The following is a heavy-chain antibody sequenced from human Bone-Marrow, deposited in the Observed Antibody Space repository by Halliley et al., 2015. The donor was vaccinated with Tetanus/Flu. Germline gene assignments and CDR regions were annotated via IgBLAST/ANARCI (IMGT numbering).Heavy chain of an antibody. J-gene: IGHJ4*02. Sequence: GLGWIGECGPDGTTKYPPSLKGRVSISVDKSNPQFPLRMNSLTAADTAVYYCARSEDQLLGLEYWGQGALVTVSS. D-gene: IGHD2-2*01. CDR2: CGPDGTT. V-gene: IGHV4-4*02. CDR3: ARSEDQLLGLEY.